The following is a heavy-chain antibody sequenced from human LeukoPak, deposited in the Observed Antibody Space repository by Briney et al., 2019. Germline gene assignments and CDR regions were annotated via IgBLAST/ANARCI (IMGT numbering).Heavy chain of an antibody. CDR2: ISGSGGNT. D-gene: IGHD2-15*01. Sequence: GGSLRLSCAASGFTFSSYAMSWVRQAAGKGLEWVSAISGSGGNTYYADSVKGRFTISRDNSKNTLYLQMNSLRAEDTAVYYCAKAIVVVVAASFDFWGQGTLVTVSS. J-gene: IGHJ4*02. CDR3: AKAIVVVVAASFDF. CDR1: GFTFSSYA. V-gene: IGHV3-23*01.